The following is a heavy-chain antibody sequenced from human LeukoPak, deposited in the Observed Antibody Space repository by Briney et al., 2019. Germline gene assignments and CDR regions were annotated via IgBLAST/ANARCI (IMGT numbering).Heavy chain of an antibody. CDR2: ISSHGSNK. Sequence: PGGSLRLSCAASGFTFNSYSMHWVRQAPGKGLKWVAVISSHGSNKDYADSVKGRFTISRDNSENTLCLQMDSLTTEDTGVYYCAREQGQQWRRFDSWGQGSPVTVSS. CDR3: AREQGQQWRRFDS. D-gene: IGHD6-19*01. CDR1: GFTFNSYS. J-gene: IGHJ4*02. V-gene: IGHV3-30*04.